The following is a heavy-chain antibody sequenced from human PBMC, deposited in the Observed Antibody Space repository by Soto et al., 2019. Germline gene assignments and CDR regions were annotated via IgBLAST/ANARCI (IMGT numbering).Heavy chain of an antibody. CDR3: ARFSGSNSGFDAFDI. V-gene: IGHV3-20*04. CDR2: INWNGGST. CDR1: GFTFEDYG. J-gene: IGHJ3*02. D-gene: IGHD1-26*01. Sequence: GGSLRLSCAAAGFTFEDYGMSWVRQAPGKGLEWVSGINWNGGSTGYADSVKGRFTISRDNAKNSLYLQMNSLRAEDTALYYCARFSGSNSGFDAFDIWGQGTMVTVSS.